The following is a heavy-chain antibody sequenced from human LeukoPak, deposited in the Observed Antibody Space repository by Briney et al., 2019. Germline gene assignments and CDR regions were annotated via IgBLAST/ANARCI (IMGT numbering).Heavy chain of an antibody. J-gene: IGHJ4*02. CDR3: VRDKYDSSGRFDY. D-gene: IGHD3-22*01. V-gene: IGHV3-48*03. Sequence: GGSLRLSCAASGFTFSSYGMNWVRQAPGKGLEWVSYISGGGGTIYYVDSVKGRFTISRDNAKSSLYLQMNSLRAEDTAVYYCVRDKYDSSGRFDYWGQGTLVTVSS. CDR2: ISGGGGTI. CDR1: GFTFSSYG.